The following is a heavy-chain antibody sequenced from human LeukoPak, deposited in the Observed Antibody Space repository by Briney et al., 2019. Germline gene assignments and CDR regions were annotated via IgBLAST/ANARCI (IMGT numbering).Heavy chain of an antibody. D-gene: IGHD3-10*01. CDR2: ISSDGRTT. V-gene: IGHV3-74*01. Sequence: GGSLRLSCAATGFSFSSYWMHWVRQGPGKGLVWVSRISSDGRTTSYADSVKGRFTISRDNAKNTLYLQMNSLRVEDTAVYYCARDSRYYYDSRNYDNVAFDMWGQGTMVTVSS. CDR1: GFSFSSYW. J-gene: IGHJ3*02. CDR3: ARDSRYYYDSRNYDNVAFDM.